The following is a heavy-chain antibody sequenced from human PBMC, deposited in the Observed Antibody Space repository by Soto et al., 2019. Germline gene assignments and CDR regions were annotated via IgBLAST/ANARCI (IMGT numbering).Heavy chain of an antibody. CDR2: IIPIFGTA. J-gene: IGHJ6*02. V-gene: IGHV1-69*13. D-gene: IGHD1-26*01. CDR3: ARGGNGSYHYYYCGMDV. CDR1: GGTFSSYA. Sequence: SVKVSCKASGGTFSSYAISWVRQAPGQGLEWMGGIIPIFGTANYAQKFQGRVTITADESTSTAYMELSSLRSEDTAVYYCARGGNGSYHYYYCGMDVWGQGTTVTVSS.